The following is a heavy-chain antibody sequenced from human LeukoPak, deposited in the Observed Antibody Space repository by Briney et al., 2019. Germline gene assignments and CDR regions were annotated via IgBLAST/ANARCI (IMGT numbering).Heavy chain of an antibody. D-gene: IGHD3-10*01. CDR2: IKQDGKGK. CDR1: GFNFRSYW. J-gene: IGHJ4*02. V-gene: IGHV3-7*01. CDR3: ARDQNSYYYGSGSYPYFDY. Sequence: GGSLRLSCAASGFNFRSYWMSWVRQAPGKRLEWVANIKQDGKGKYYVDSVKGRFTISRDNAKNSLFLQMNSLRAEDTAVYYCARDQNSYYYGSGSYPYFDYWGQGTLVTVSS.